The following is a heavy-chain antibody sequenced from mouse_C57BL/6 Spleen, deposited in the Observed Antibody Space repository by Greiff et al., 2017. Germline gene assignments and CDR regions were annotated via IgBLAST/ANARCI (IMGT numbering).Heavy chain of an antibody. V-gene: IGHV1-53*01. CDR3: ARWGNYYGSSPLFDY. Sequence: QVQLQQPGTELVKPGASVKLSCKASGYTFTSYWMHWVKQRPGQGLEWIGNINPSNGGTNYNEKFKSKATLTVDKSSSTAYMQLSGLTSEDSAVYYCARWGNYYGSSPLFDYWGQGTTLTVSS. D-gene: IGHD1-1*01. J-gene: IGHJ2*01. CDR2: INPSNGGT. CDR1: GYTFTSYW.